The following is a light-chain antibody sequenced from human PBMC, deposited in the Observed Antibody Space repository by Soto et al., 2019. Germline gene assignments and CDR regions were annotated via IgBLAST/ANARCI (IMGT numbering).Light chain of an antibody. CDR3: QQYNSYSEWT. J-gene: IGKJ1*01. V-gene: IGKV1-5*01. CDR1: QSISSW. Sequence: DIQMTQSPSTLSASVGDRVTITCRASQSISSWLAWYQQKPGKAPMLLIYDASSLESGVPSRFSGSGSGTEFTLTISSLQPDDFATYYCQQYNSYSEWTFGQGTKVDIK. CDR2: DAS.